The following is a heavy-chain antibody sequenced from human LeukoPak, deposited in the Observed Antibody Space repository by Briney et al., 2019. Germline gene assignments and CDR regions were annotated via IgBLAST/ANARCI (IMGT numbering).Heavy chain of an antibody. J-gene: IGHJ4*02. CDR2: VFSGGTT. CDR1: GFIFSQYS. CDR3: ARGSRSPSGTYHYYFDY. D-gene: IGHD1-26*01. Sequence: GGSLRLSCAASGFIFSQYSMNWVRQAPGKGLEWVSVVFSGGTTYYADSVKGRFTISRDNSKNTLYLQMNSLRAEDTAVYYCARGSRSPSGTYHYYFDYWGQGTLVTVSS. V-gene: IGHV3-53*01.